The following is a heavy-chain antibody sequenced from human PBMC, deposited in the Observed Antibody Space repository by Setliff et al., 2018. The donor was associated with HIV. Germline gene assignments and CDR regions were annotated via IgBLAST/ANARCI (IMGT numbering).Heavy chain of an antibody. D-gene: IGHD2-15*01. CDR2: INPGDSDT. CDR1: GYNFATYY. CDR3: ARQLVVEGAFDM. V-gene: IGHV5-51*01. Sequence: GESLKISCKTSGYNFATYYITWVRQMPGKGLEWIGRINPGDSDTGYSPSFQGQVTISADKSISTTYLQWNSLKASDTAMYYCARQLVVEGAFDMWGQGTMVTVSS. J-gene: IGHJ3*02.